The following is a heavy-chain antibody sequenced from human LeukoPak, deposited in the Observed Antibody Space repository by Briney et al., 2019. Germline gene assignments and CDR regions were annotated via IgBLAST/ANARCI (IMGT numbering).Heavy chain of an antibody. CDR3: ARGFVWGSYRVDY. J-gene: IGHJ4*02. V-gene: IGHV1-2*06. D-gene: IGHD3-16*02. Sequence: ASVKVSCKTSGYSITGYYMHWVRQAPGQGLEWMGRINPNSGGTNYAQKFQGRVTMTRDTSISTAYMELSRLRSDDTAVYYCARGFVWGSYRVDYWGQGTLVTVSS. CDR2: INPNSGGT. CDR1: GYSITGYY.